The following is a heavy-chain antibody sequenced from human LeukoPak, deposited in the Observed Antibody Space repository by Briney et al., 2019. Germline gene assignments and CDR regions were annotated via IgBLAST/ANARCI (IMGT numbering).Heavy chain of an antibody. CDR2: IWYDGSNK. J-gene: IGHJ4*02. Sequence: PGGSLRLSCAASGFTFSSYGMHWVRQAPGKGLEWVAVIWYDGSNKYYADSVKGRFTISRDNSKNTLYLQMNSLRAEDTAVYYCAKDLYAPITMVWGVRISYYFDYWGQGTLVTVSS. V-gene: IGHV3-33*06. CDR3: AKDLYAPITMVWGVRISYYFDY. CDR1: GFTFSSYG. D-gene: IGHD3-10*01.